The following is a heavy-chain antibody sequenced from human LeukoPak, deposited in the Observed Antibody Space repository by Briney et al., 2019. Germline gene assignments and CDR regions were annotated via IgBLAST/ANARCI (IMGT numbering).Heavy chain of an antibody. D-gene: IGHD6-13*01. J-gene: IGHJ4*02. CDR1: GGSISSYY. Sequence: RPSETLSLTCTVSGGSISSYYWSWIRQPPGKGLEWIGYIYYSGSTNYNPSLKSRVTISVDTSKNQFSLKLSSVTAADTAVYYCARGWSSSWHHDEPIYYFDYWGQGTLVTVSS. CDR2: IYYSGST. CDR3: ARGWSSSWHHDEPIYYFDY. V-gene: IGHV4-59*01.